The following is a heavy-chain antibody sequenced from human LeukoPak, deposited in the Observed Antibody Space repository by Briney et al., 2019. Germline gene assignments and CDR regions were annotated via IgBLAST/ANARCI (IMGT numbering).Heavy chain of an antibody. D-gene: IGHD4-17*01. Sequence: GESLKISRKGSGYSFTSYWISWVRQMPGKGLEWMGRIDPSDSYTNYSPSFQGHVTISADKSISTAYLQWSSLKASDTAMYYCARLYGDYYYFDYWGQGTLVTVSS. V-gene: IGHV5-10-1*01. CDR1: GYSFTSYW. CDR3: ARLYGDYYYFDY. J-gene: IGHJ4*02. CDR2: IDPSDSYT.